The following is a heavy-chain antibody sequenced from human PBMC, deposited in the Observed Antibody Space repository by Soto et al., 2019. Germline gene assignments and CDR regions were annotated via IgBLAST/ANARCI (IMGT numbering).Heavy chain of an antibody. CDR1: GFSLSSTKVG. Sequence: QITLKESGPTLVKPTQTLTLTCTFSGFSLSSTKVGVGWIRQPPGKAPEWLALIYWNDDNRYSPSLKSRLTIAKDTSKNQVVLTMTNMDSVDTATYYCAHSSGWLLDYWGQGTLVTVSS. J-gene: IGHJ4*02. CDR3: AHSSGWLLDY. D-gene: IGHD6-19*01. V-gene: IGHV2-5*01. CDR2: IYWNDDN.